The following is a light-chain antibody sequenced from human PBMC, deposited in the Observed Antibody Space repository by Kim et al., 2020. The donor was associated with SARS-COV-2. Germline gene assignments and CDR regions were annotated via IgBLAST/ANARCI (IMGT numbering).Light chain of an antibody. CDR1: SSNIGDNY. V-gene: IGLV1-51*01. Sequence: GQKVTISCTGSSSNIGDNYLSWCQKGPGPAPKRLIYDNNKRPSGIPDRFSGSKSGTSATLGITRLQTGDEADYYCGTWDSSLSAVVFGGGTQLTVL. CDR3: GTWDSSLSAVV. J-gene: IGLJ2*01. CDR2: DNN.